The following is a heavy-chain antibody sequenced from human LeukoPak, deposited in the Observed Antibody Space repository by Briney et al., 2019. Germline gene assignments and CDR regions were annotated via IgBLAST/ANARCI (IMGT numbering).Heavy chain of an antibody. CDR3: AREAALDY. D-gene: IGHD6-25*01. CDR1: GFTCGTYS. Sequence: PGGSLRLSCAASGFTCGTYSMNWVRQAPGKGLEWVAYISRSVDTIYYADSVKGRFTISRDHAKNSIYLQMNSLRAEDTAVYYCAREAALDYWGQGTLVTVSS. V-gene: IGHV3-48*01. J-gene: IGHJ4*02. CDR2: ISRSVDTI.